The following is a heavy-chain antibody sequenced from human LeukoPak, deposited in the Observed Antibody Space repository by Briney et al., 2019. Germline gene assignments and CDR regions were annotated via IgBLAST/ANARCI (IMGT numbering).Heavy chain of an antibody. V-gene: IGHV3-21*01. CDR2: ISSSSSYI. CDR3: ARDLGEYYFDY. D-gene: IGHD3-16*01. CDR1: GFTFSSHS. Sequence: GGSLRLSCAASGFTFSSHSMNWVRQAPGKGLEWVSSISSSSSYIYYADSVKGRFTISRDNAKNSLYLQMNSLRAEDTAVYYCARDLGEYYFDYWGQGTLVTVSS. J-gene: IGHJ4*02.